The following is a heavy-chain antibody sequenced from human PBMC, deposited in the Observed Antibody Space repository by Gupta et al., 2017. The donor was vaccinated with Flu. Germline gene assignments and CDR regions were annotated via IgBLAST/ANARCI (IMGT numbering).Heavy chain of an antibody. V-gene: IGHV3-33*01. CDR3: ARDQKRIPWLATYGAFDY. CDR2: IWYDGSNK. D-gene: IGHD5-12*01. CDR1: GFTFSSYG. Sequence: QVQLVESGGGVVQPGRSLRLSCAASGFTFSSYGIHWVRQAPGKGLEWVAVIWYDGSNKYYADSVKGRFTISRDNSKNTLYLQMNSLRAEDTAVYYCARDQKRIPWLATYGAFDYWGQGTLVTVSS. J-gene: IGHJ4*02.